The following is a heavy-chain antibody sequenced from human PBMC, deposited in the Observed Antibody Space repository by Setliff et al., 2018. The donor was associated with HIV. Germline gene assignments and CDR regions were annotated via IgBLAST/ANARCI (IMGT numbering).Heavy chain of an antibody. V-gene: IGHV4-4*07. D-gene: IGHD4-17*01. CDR2: LYSGGTT. CDR1: GVSVNDYY. Sequence: LSLTCSVSGVSVNDYYWSWIRQPAGKGLEWIGRLYSGGTTNYNPSLKSRLTMSVDTSNNKFSLKLNSVTAADTAVYYCARDRDRKDTTYVRFDYWGHGIQVTVSS. J-gene: IGHJ4*01. CDR3: ARDRDRKDTTYVRFDY.